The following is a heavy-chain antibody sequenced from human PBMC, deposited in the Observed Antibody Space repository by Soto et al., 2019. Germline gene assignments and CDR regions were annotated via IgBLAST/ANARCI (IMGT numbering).Heavy chain of an antibody. V-gene: IGHV4-59*02. CDR3: ARAETSGIHYFDY. D-gene: IGHD6-13*01. J-gene: IGHJ4*02. Sequence: TSESMSLASTVTGDSVNSYYGSWMRQPPGKGLECMGYVYYSGSTNYNPSLKSRVTISVDTSKNQISLRLKSVTAADTAVYYCARAETSGIHYFDYWGQGSLVTVSS. CDR1: GDSVNSYY. CDR2: VYYSGST.